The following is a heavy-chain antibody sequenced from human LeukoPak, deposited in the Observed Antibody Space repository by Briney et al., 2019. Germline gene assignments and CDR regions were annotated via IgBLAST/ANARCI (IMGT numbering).Heavy chain of an antibody. V-gene: IGHV3-21*01. CDR1: GFTFSSYS. D-gene: IGHD2-15*01. CDR3: ARWSSAQRYCSGGGCSSGY. CDR2: ISSSSSYI. J-gene: IGHJ4*02. Sequence: GGSLRLSCAASGFTFSSYSTNWVRQAPGKGLEWVSSISSSSSYIYYADSVKGRFTISRDNAKNSLYLQMNSLRAEDTAVYYCARWSSAQRYCSGGGCSSGYWGQGTLVTVSS.